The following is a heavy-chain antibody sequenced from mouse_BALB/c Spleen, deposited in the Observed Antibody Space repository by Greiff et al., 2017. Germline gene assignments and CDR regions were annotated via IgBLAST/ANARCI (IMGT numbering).Heavy chain of an antibody. CDR1: GYSITSGYY. D-gene: IGHD2-4*01. V-gene: IGHV3-6*02. Sequence: EVKLMESGPGLVKPSQSLSLTCSVTGYSITSGYYWNWIRQFPGNKLEWMGYISYDGSNNYNPSLKNRISITRDTSKNQFFLKLNSVTTEDTATYYCARGDYDYGGWFAYWGQGTLVTVSA. CDR3: ARGDYDYGGWFAY. J-gene: IGHJ3*01. CDR2: ISYDGSN.